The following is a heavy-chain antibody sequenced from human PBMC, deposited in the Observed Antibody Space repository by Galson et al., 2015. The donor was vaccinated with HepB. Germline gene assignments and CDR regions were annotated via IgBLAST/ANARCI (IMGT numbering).Heavy chain of an antibody. Sequence: SLRLSCAASGFSFSTYGMHWVRQAPGKGLEWVAIISSDERSKYYANSVKGRFTMSRDNSQNTLYLQMSSLRAEDTAVYYCVKEGGATFYFDSWGQGTLVTV. D-gene: IGHD2-21*01. J-gene: IGHJ4*02. CDR1: GFSFSTYG. CDR2: ISSDERSK. V-gene: IGHV3-30*18. CDR3: VKEGGATFYFDS.